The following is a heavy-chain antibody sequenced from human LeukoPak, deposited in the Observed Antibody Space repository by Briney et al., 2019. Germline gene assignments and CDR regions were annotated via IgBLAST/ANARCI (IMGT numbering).Heavy chain of an antibody. V-gene: IGHV3-64*01. Sequence: GGSLRLSCAASGFTFSSYAIHWVRQAPGRGLEYVSAITSNGISTYYANSVKGRFTISRDNSKNTLYLQMGSLRADDTAVYYCATDTNLVDLIQGDGHEDENFDRWGQGTMVTVSS. J-gene: IGHJ3*02. CDR2: ITSNGIST. CDR3: ATDTNLVDLIQGDGHEDENFDR. CDR1: GFTFSSYA. D-gene: IGHD2-8*01.